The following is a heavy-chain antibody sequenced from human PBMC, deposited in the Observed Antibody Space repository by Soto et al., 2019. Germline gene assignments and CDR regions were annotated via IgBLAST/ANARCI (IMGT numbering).Heavy chain of an antibody. D-gene: IGHD3-3*01. CDR1: GYTFTSYG. CDR3: ARDGKVIILLDYYYYMDV. Sequence: ASVKVSCKASGYTFTSYGISWVRQAPGQGLEWMGWISAYNGNTNYAQKLQGRVTMTTDTSTSTAYMELRSLRSDDTAVYYCARDGKVIILLDYYYYMDVWGKGTTVTVSS. J-gene: IGHJ6*03. CDR2: ISAYNGNT. V-gene: IGHV1-18*01.